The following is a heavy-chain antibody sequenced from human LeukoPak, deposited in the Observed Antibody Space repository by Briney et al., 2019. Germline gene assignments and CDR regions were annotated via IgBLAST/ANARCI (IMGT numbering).Heavy chain of an antibody. J-gene: IGHJ2*01. V-gene: IGHV4-30-4*08. D-gene: IGHD1-26*01. CDR2: IYYSGST. Sequence: PSQTLSLTCTVSGGSISSGDYYWSWIRQPPGKGLEWNGYIYYSGSTYYNPSLKSRVTISVDTSKNQFSLKLSSVTAADTAVYYCARDRVGATSPRYFDLWGRGTLVTVSS. CDR3: ARDRVGATSPRYFDL. CDR1: GGSISSGDYY.